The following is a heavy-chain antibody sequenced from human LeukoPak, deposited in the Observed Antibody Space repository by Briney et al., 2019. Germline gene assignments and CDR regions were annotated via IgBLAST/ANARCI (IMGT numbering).Heavy chain of an antibody. D-gene: IGHD4-11*01. CDR2: IYYSGST. V-gene: IGHV4-59*01. CDR3: ARRTTVTTPTVAYYYYYMGV. CDR1: GGSISSYY. Sequence: ASETLSLTCTVSGGSISSYYWSWIRQPPGKGLEWIGYIYYSGSTNYNPSLKSRVTISVDTSRNQFSLKLSSVTAADTAVYYCARRTTVTTPTVAYYYYYMGVWGKGTTVTVSS. J-gene: IGHJ6*03.